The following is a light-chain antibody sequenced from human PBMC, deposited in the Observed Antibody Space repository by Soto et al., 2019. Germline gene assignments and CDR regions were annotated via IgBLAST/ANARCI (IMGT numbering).Light chain of an antibody. CDR2: DAS. CDR3: QQYNSLWT. Sequence: DIQMTQSPSTLSASVGDRVTITCRASQSISSWLAWYQQKPGKAPKLLIYDASSLESGDPSRFSGSGSGTEFTLTSSSLQPDDFATYYCQQYNSLWTFGQGTKVEI. V-gene: IGKV1-5*01. CDR1: QSISSW. J-gene: IGKJ1*01.